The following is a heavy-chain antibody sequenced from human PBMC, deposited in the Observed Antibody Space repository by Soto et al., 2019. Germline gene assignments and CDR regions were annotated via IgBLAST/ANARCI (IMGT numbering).Heavy chain of an antibody. D-gene: IGHD3-22*01. Sequence: SVKVSCKASGGTFSSYAISWVRQAPGQGLEWMGGIIPIFGTANYAQKFQGRVTITADESTSTAYMELSSLRSEDTAVYYCARGRGQGYYYDSRGYYLPPDIWGQGTMVTVSS. CDR2: IIPIFGTA. CDR1: GGTFSSYA. CDR3: ARGRGQGYYYDSRGYYLPPDI. V-gene: IGHV1-69*13. J-gene: IGHJ3*02.